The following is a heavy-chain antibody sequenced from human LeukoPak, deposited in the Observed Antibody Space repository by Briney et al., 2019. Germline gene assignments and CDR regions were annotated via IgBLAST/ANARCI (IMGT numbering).Heavy chain of an antibody. CDR1: GFTVSSNY. CDR2: IYSGGST. Sequence: PGGSLRLSCAASGFTVSSNYMSWVRQAPGKGLDWVSVIYSGGSTYYADSVKGRFTISRDNSKNTLYLQMNSLRAEDTAVYYCARDLSSAAGELDYWGQGTLVTVSS. J-gene: IGHJ4*02. D-gene: IGHD6-13*01. V-gene: IGHV3-53*01. CDR3: ARDLSSAAGELDY.